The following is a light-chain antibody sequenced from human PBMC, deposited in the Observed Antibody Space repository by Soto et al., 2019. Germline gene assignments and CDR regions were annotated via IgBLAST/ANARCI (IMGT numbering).Light chain of an antibody. CDR2: GAS. V-gene: IGKV3-20*01. CDR3: QQYRSSPPIT. J-gene: IGKJ5*01. CDR1: QSVSSSY. Sequence: EIVLTQSPGTLSLSPGERATLSCRASQSVSSSYLAWYQQKPGQAPRLLIYGASSRATGIPDRFSGSGSGTDFTLPISRLEPEDFAVYYCQQYRSSPPITFGQGTRLEMK.